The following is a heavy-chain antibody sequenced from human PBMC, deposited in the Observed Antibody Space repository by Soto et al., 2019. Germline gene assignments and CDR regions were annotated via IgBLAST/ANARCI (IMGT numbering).Heavy chain of an antibody. CDR2: IYSGGST. V-gene: IGHV3-53*01. D-gene: IGHD5-18*01. J-gene: IGHJ6*02. Sequence: EVQLVESGGGLIQPGGSLRLSCAASGFTVSSNYMSWVRQAPGKGLEWVSVIYSGGSTYYADSVKGRFTISRDNSKNTLYLQMHSLRAEDTAVYYCARERGYSYGFGYYYYGMDVWGQGTTVTVSS. CDR3: ARERGYSYGFGYYYYGMDV. CDR1: GFTVSSNY.